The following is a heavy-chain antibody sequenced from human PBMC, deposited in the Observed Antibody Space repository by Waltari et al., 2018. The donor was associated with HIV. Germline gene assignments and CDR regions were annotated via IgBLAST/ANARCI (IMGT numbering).Heavy chain of an antibody. V-gene: IGHV7-4-1*02. CDR2: INTNTGNP. D-gene: IGHD6-25*01. Sequence: QVQLVHSGSELKKPGASVKVSCKASGYSFTSYGINWVRQAPGQGLEWMGWINTNTGNPTYAQGFTGRFVFSLDTSVTTAYLQIRTLKAEDTALYYCARDRDVITVIAAPDLWGQGTMVTVSS. CDR1: GYSFTSYG. CDR3: ARDRDVITVIAAPDL. J-gene: IGHJ3*01.